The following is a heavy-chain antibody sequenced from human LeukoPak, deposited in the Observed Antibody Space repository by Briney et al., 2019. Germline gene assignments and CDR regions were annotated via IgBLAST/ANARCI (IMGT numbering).Heavy chain of an antibody. CDR2: ISYIGST. CDR3: ARSHGMGA. Sequence: PSETLSLTCSVSGGSVSNSPYYWVWIRQPPGKGLEWIGSISYIGSTYYSPSLKSRLTISVDTSKNQFSLELKSVTAADTAVYYCARSHGMGAWGPGTTVTVSS. J-gene: IGHJ6*02. V-gene: IGHV4-39*01. CDR1: GGSVSNSPYY.